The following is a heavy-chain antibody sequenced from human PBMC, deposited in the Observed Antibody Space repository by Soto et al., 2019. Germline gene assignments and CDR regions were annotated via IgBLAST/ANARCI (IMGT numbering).Heavy chain of an antibody. V-gene: IGHV3-9*01. CDR2: ISGNSGTV. CDR3: TTDRSSSLVWGFDS. Sequence: EAQLVESGGATVQPGWSLRLSCVGSGLIFDDFAMHLVRQSPGKGLEWVSGISGNSGTVTYADSVRGRFTISRDNAENSLSLHKNNLRPEDTAFYFCTTDRSSSLVWGFDSWGQGTLVTVSS. J-gene: IGHJ4*02. CDR1: GLIFDDFA. D-gene: IGHD3-16*02.